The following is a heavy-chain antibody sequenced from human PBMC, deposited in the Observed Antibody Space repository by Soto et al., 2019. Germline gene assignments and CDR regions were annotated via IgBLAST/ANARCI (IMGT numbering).Heavy chain of an antibody. CDR1: GDSVSSNSAA. D-gene: IGHD3-22*01. Sequence: SQTLSLTCAISGDSVSSNSAAWNWIRQSPSRGLEWLGRTYYRSKWYNDYAVSVKSRITINPDTSKNQFSLQLNSVTPEDAAVYYCARFMVVSPRPWRERMDVWGQGTLVTVYS. CDR2: TYYRSKWYN. CDR3: ARFMVVSPRPWRERMDV. V-gene: IGHV6-1*01. J-gene: IGHJ6*02.